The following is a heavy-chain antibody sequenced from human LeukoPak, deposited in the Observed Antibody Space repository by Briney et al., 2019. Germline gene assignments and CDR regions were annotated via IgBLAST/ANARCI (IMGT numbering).Heavy chain of an antibody. D-gene: IGHD6-6*01. CDR2: IKQDGSEK. CDR3: ATFNGISSFSYYYYMDV. CDR1: GFTFSSYW. Sequence: PGGSLTLSCAASGFTFSSYWMSWVRQAPGKGLEWVANIKQDGSEKYYVDSVKGQFTISRDNAKNSLYLQMHSLRAEDTAVYYCATFNGISSFSYYYYMDVWGKGTTVTVSS. V-gene: IGHV3-7*01. J-gene: IGHJ6*03.